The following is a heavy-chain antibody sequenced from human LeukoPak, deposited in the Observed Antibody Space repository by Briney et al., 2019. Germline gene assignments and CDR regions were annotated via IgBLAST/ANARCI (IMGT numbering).Heavy chain of an antibody. CDR2: IYYSGST. CDR1: GGSISSYY. J-gene: IGHJ5*02. CDR3: ARHYLPGAMSWFDP. D-gene: IGHD2-2*01. V-gene: IGHV4-59*08. Sequence: KTSETLSLTCTVSGGSISSYYWSWIRQPPGKGLEWIGYIYYSGSTNYNPSLKSRVTISVDTSKNQFSLKLSSVTAADTAVYYCARHYLPGAMSWFDPWGQGTLVIVSS.